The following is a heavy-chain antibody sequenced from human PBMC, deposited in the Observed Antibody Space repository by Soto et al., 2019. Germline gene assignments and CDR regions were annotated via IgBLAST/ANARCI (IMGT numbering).Heavy chain of an antibody. CDR1: GFTFSSYG. J-gene: IGHJ5*02. D-gene: IGHD6-13*01. CDR2: ISYDGSNK. Sequence: GGSLRLSCAASGFTFSSYGMHWVRQAPGKGLEWVAVISYDGSNKYYADSVKGRFTISRDNSKNTLYLQMNSLRAEDTAVYYCAKAGQEQQLVHGWFDPWGQGTLVTVSS. CDR3: AKAGQEQQLVHGWFDP. V-gene: IGHV3-30*18.